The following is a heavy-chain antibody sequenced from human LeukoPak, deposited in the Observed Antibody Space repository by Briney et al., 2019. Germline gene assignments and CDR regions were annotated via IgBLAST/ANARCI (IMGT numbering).Heavy chain of an antibody. CDR1: GFTFDDCG. D-gene: IGHD3-22*01. CDR3: ARVLPSPRYDSSGPNDY. J-gene: IGHJ4*02. V-gene: IGHV3-20*04. Sequence: GGSLRLSCAASGFTFDDCGMSWVRQAPGTGLEWVSGINWNGGSTGYADSVKGRFTISRDNAKNSLYLQMNSLRAEDTALYYCARVLPSPRYDSSGPNDYWGQGTLVTVSS. CDR2: INWNGGST.